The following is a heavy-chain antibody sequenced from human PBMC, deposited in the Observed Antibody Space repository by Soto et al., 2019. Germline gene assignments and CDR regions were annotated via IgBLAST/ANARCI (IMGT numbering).Heavy chain of an antibody. CDR2: ISSRSSTI. J-gene: IGHJ4*02. V-gene: IGHV3-11*01. CDR1: GFTFSDYY. D-gene: IGHD2-8*01. CDR3: ASGTNGAFFVY. Sequence: QVQLVEPGGGLVKPGGSLRLSCAASGFTFSDYYMSWIRQAPGKGLEWVSYISSRSSTIFYADSVKGRFTISRDNVKNSLYLQMYSLRAEDTAVYYCASGTNGAFFVYWGQGILVTVSS.